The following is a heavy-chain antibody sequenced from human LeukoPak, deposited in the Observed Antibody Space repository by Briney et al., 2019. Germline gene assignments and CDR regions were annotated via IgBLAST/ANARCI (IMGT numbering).Heavy chain of an antibody. CDR3: ARDSRYYDFWSGPPSDAFDI. CDR1: GYTFTGYY. CDR2: INPNSGGT. D-gene: IGHD3-3*01. J-gene: IGHJ3*02. Sequence: ASVKVSCRASGYTFTGYYMHWVRQAPGQGLEWMGWINPNSGGTNYAQKFQGRVTMTRDTSISTAYMELSRLRSDDTAVYYCARDSRYYDFWSGPPSDAFDIWGQGTMVTVSS. V-gene: IGHV1-2*02.